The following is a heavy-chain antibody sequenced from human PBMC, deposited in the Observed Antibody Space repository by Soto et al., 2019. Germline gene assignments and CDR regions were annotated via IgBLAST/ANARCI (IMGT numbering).Heavy chain of an antibody. V-gene: IGHV4-31*03. Sequence: PSETLSLTCTVSGGSISSGGYYWSWIRQHPGKGLEWIAYMHYSGSTYYNPSLKSRLTISVDTSKNQFSLKLSSVTAADTAVYYCATAKGDYGDYSNWFDPWGQGTLVTVSS. D-gene: IGHD4-17*01. J-gene: IGHJ5*02. CDR3: ATAKGDYGDYSNWFDP. CDR1: GGSISSGGYY. CDR2: MHYSGST.